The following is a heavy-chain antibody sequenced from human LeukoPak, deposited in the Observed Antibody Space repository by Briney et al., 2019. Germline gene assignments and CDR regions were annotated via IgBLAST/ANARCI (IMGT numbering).Heavy chain of an antibody. V-gene: IGHV3-21*04. Sequence: GGSLRLSCAASGFTFSSYTMNWVRQAPGKGLEWVAAISSSSRDIFYADSVKGRFTISRDNSKNTLYLQMNSLRADDTAVYYCARVGVTMVRGVRYNWFDPWGQGTLVTVSS. D-gene: IGHD3-10*01. CDR2: ISSSSRDI. J-gene: IGHJ5*02. CDR1: GFTFSSYT. CDR3: ARVGVTMVRGVRYNWFDP.